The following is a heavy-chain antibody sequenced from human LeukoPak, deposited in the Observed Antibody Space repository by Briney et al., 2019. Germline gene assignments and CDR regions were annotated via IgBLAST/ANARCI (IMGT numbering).Heavy chain of an antibody. CDR3: AAMTSVTTGDY. CDR1: GFTFSSYE. J-gene: IGHJ4*02. D-gene: IGHD4-11*01. V-gene: IGHV3-23*01. CDR2: ISGSDGST. Sequence: GGSLRLSCAASGFTFSSYEMSWVRQAPGKGLEWVSGISGSDGSTYYADSVKGRFTISRDNSKNTLYLQMNSLRAVDTAVYYCAAMTSVTTGDYWGQGTLVTVSS.